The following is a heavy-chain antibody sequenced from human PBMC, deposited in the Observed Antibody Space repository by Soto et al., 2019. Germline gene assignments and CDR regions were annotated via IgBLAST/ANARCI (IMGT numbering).Heavy chain of an antibody. D-gene: IGHD2-2*01. CDR3: ARGLTTYYYMDV. CDR1: GYTFNGYY. Sequence: GASVKVSCKASGYTFNGYYINWVRQAPGQGLEWMGWINPNSGGTSYAQKFQDWVTMTTDTSISTAYVELSRLRSDDTAVYYCARGLTTYYYMDVWGNGTAVTVSS. V-gene: IGHV1-2*04. J-gene: IGHJ6*03. CDR2: INPNSGGT.